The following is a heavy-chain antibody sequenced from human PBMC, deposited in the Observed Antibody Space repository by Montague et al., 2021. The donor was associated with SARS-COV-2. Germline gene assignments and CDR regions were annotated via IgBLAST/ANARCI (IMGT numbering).Heavy chain of an antibody. CDR1: GFTFDDYA. V-gene: IGHV3-9*01. D-gene: IGHD2-15*01. Sequence: SLRLSFSASGFTFDDYAMHWVRQAPGKGLEWVSGISWNSGSTGYADSVKGRFTISRDNAKNSLYLQMSSLRAEDTALYYCAKEVGESPSFDYWGQGTLVTVSS. J-gene: IGHJ4*02. CDR3: AKEVGESPSFDY. CDR2: ISWNSGST.